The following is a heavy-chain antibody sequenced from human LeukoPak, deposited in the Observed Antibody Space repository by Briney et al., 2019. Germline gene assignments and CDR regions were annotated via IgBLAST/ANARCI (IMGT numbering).Heavy chain of an antibody. D-gene: IGHD3-22*01. CDR2: IIPIFGTA. J-gene: IGHJ3*02. CDR1: GGTFSSYA. V-gene: IGHV1-69*13. Sequence: SVKVSCKASGGTFSSYAISWVRQAPGQGLEWMGGIIPIFGTANYAQKFQGRVTITANEPTSTAHMELSSLRSEDTAVYYCARRDSPARAFDIWGQGTMVTVSS. CDR3: ARRDSPARAFDI.